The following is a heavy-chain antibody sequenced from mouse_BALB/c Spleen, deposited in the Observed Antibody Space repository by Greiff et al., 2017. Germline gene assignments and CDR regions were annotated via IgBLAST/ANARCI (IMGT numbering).Heavy chain of an antibody. CDR2: IDPANGNT. CDR1: GFNIKDTY. J-gene: IGHJ4*01. V-gene: IGHV14-3*02. Sequence: VQLKQSGAELVKPGASVKLSCTASGFNIKDTYMHWVKQRPEQGLEWIGRIDPANGNTKYDPKFQGKATITADTSSNTAYLQLSSLTSEDTAVYYCARGDGVYAMDYWGQGTSVTVSS. D-gene: IGHD2-3*01. CDR3: ARGDGVYAMDY.